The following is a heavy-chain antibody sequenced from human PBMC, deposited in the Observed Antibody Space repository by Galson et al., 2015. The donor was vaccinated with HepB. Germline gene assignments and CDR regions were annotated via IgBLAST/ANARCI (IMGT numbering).Heavy chain of an antibody. Sequence: QSGAEVKKPGASVKVSCKASGYTFTGYYMHWVRQAPGQGLEWMGWINPNSGGKNYAQKFQGWVTMTRDKSISTAYMELRSLRSDDTALYYCARDRLPYDFLSGYFGGVYYYYMDVWGKGTTVTVSS. J-gene: IGHJ6*03. CDR3: ARDRLPYDFLSGYFGGVYYYYMDV. V-gene: IGHV1-2*04. D-gene: IGHD3-3*01. CDR2: INPNSGGK. CDR1: GYTFTGYY.